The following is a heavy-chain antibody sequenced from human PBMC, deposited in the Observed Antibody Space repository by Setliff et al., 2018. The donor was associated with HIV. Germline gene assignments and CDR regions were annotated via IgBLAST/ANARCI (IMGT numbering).Heavy chain of an antibody. CDR2: ISPNNGGT. D-gene: IGHD1-1*01. Sequence: ASVKVSCKASGGTFSSYTISWVRQAPGQGLEWMGWISPNNGGTNYAQKFQGRVTMTRDTSISTAYMELSSLRSEDTAVYYCATDLRTTLDAFDIWGQGTMVTVSS. J-gene: IGHJ3*02. V-gene: IGHV1-2*02. CDR3: ATDLRTTLDAFDI. CDR1: GGTFSSYT.